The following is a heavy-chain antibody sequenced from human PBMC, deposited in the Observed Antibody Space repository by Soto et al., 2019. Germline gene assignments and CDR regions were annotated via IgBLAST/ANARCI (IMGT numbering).Heavy chain of an antibody. CDR2: IYNSGST. CDR1: GYSISSGYY. V-gene: IGHV4-38-2*02. CDR3: ARDRVEGSWYVDY. J-gene: IGHJ4*02. D-gene: IGHD6-13*01. Sequence: SETLSLTCAVSGYSISSGYYWGWIRQPPGKGLEWIGSIYNSGSTYYNPSLKSRVTISVDTSKNQFSLKLSSVTAADTAVYYCARDRVEGSWYVDYWGQGTLVTVSS.